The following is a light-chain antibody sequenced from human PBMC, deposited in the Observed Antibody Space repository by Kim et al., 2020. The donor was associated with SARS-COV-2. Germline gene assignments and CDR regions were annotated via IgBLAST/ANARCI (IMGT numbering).Light chain of an antibody. J-gene: IGKJ2*03. CDR1: QSISRSY. CDR3: QHYGSAPYS. CDR2: GAS. V-gene: IGKV3-20*01. Sequence: LSPGERATLSWRASQSISRSYLGWYQQKPGQAPRLLIYGASSRATGIPDRFSGRGSGTDFTLTISRLEPEDFAVYYCQHYGSAPYSFGQGTKLEI.